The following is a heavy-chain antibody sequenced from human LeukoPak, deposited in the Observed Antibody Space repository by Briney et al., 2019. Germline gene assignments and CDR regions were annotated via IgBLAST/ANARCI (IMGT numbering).Heavy chain of an antibody. J-gene: IGHJ4*02. V-gene: IGHV3-30*03. CDR3: ARVRPGSNYVDFDY. D-gene: IGHD4-11*01. Sequence: GGSVRLSCAASGFIFSNYGMHWVRQAPGKGLEWVAVISYDGSNKYYAGSVKGRFTISRDNSKSTLYLQMNSLRAEDTAVYYCARVRPGSNYVDFDYWGQGTLVTVSS. CDR2: ISYDGSNK. CDR1: GFIFSNYG.